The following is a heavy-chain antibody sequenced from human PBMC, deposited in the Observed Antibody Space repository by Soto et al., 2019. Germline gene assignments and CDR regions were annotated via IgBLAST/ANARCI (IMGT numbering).Heavy chain of an antibody. CDR2: ISAYNGNT. Sequence: WASVKVSCKASGYTFTSYGISWVRQAPGQGLEWMGWISAYNGNTNYAQKLQGRVTMTTDTSTSTAYMELRSLRSDDTAVYYCARVDTAMIGFGAFDIWGQGTMVTVSS. CDR3: ARVDTAMIGFGAFDI. J-gene: IGHJ3*02. CDR1: GYTFTSYG. V-gene: IGHV1-18*01. D-gene: IGHD5-18*01.